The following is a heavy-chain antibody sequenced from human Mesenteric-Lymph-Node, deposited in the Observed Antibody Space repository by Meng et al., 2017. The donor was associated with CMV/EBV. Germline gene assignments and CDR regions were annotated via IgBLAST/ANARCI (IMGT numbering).Heavy chain of an antibody. Sequence: SGYTFITYGFSWVRQAPGQGLEWMGWISTYNGNTNYEQKFQGRLTLTTDASTDTAYMELRSLRSDDTAVYFCARDAITGSSQFYFDCWGQGTLVTVSS. V-gene: IGHV1-18*01. CDR1: GYTFITYG. CDR3: ARDAITGSSQFYFDC. CDR2: ISTYNGNT. D-gene: IGHD1-14*01. J-gene: IGHJ4*02.